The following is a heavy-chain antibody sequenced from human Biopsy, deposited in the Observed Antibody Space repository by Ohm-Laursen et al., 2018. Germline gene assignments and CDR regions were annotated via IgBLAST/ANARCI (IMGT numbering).Heavy chain of an antibody. Sequence: ASVKVSCKAPGGTFSSYGVNWVRQAPGQGLEWLGGKIPILGTGNYAQKFQDRVTVAADTSTSTATMELRSLRSDDTAVYYCATKLTGYFHHWGQGTLVIVSS. CDR3: ATKLTGYFHH. V-gene: IGHV1-69*06. J-gene: IGHJ1*01. D-gene: IGHD3-9*01. CDR1: GGTFSSYG. CDR2: KIPILGTG.